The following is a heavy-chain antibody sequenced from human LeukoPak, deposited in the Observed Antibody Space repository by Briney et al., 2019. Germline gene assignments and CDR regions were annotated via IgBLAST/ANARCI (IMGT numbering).Heavy chain of an antibody. J-gene: IGHJ4*02. CDR3: VRDQEGFDY. V-gene: IGHV1-46*01. CDR2: IYPRDGST. CDR1: GYTFTNNY. Sequence: ASVKVSCKASGYTFTNNYLHWVRQAPGQGLEWMGMIYPRDGSTSYAQNFQGRVTVTRDTSTTTVHMELRGLRSEDTAVYYCVRDQEGFDYWGQGTVVTVSS.